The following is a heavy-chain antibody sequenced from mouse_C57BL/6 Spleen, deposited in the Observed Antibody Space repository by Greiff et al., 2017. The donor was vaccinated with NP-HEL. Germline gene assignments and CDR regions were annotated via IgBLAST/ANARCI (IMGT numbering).Heavy chain of an antibody. D-gene: IGHD2-3*01. CDR2: IYPGDGDT. CDR1: GYAFSSSW. CDR3: ARLIYDGY. V-gene: IGHV1-82*01. J-gene: IGHJ2*01. Sequence: QVQLQQSGPELVKPGASVKISCKASGYAFSSSWMNWVKQRPGKGLEWIGRIYPGDGDTNYNGKFKGKATLTADKSSSTAYMQLSSLTSEDSAVYFCARLIYDGYWGQGTTLTVSS.